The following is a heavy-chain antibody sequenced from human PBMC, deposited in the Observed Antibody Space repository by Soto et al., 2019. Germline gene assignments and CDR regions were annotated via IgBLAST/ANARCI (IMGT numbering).Heavy chain of an antibody. CDR1: GGSISSGGYY. D-gene: IGHD4-17*01. V-gene: IGHV4-31*03. J-gene: IGHJ4*02. CDR2: IYYSGST. Sequence: SETLSLTCTVSGGSISSGGYYWSWIRQHPGKGLEWIGYIYYSGSTYYNPSLKSRVTISVDTSKNQFSLKLSSVTAADTAVYYCVRGASTTTVTFDYWRQGNLVTVS. CDR3: VRGASTTTVTFDY.